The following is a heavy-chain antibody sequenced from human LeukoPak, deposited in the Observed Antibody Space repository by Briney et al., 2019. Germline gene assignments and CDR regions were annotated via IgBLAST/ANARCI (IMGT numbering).Heavy chain of an antibody. Sequence: SETLSLTCTVSGGSISSYYWSWIRQPPGKGLEWIGYIYYSGSTNYKPSLKSRVTISVETSKNQFSLKLRSVTAADTAVYYCARRLKRYYYDSSGYSYYFDYWGQGTLVTVSS. CDR1: GGSISSYY. V-gene: IGHV4-59*01. CDR3: ARRLKRYYYDSSGYSYYFDY. CDR2: IYYSGST. J-gene: IGHJ4*02. D-gene: IGHD3-22*01.